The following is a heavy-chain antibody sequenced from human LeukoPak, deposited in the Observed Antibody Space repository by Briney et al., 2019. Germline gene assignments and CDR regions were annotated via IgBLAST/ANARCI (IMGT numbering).Heavy chain of an antibody. J-gene: IGHJ4*02. CDR2: IYHSGST. D-gene: IGHD3-22*01. CDR1: GGSISGGGYS. Sequence: PSETLSLTCAVSGGSISGGGYSWSWIRQPPGKGPEWIGYIYHSGSTYYNPSLKSRVTISVDRSKNQFSLKLSSVTAADTAVYYCARGNYYDSSGYYSHFGYWGQGTLVTVSS. V-gene: IGHV4-30-2*01. CDR3: ARGNYYDSSGYYSHFGY.